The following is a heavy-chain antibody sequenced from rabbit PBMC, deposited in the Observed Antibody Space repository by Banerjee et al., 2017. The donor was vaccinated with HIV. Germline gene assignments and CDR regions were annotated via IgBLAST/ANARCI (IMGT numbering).Heavy chain of an antibody. CDR3: VRCDFDGVRYGVGRL. Sequence: QSLEESGGGLVQPEGSLALTCKASGFSFSSSDYICWVRQAPGKGLEWISCIAGSSSGFTYSATWAKGRFTISRPSSTTVTLQMTSLTAADTATYFCVRCDFDGVRYGVGRLWGPGTLVTVS. D-gene: IGHD6-1*01. CDR1: GFSFSSSDY. CDR2: IAGSSSGFT. J-gene: IGHJ6*01. V-gene: IGHV1S40*01.